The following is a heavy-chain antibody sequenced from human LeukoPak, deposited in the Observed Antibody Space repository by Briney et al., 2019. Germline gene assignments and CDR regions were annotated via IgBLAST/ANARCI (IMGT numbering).Heavy chain of an antibody. Sequence: SETLSLTCTVSGGSISSSSYYWGWIRQPPGKGLEWIGSIYYSGSTYYNPSLKSRVTISVDTSKNQFSLKLSSVTAADTAVYYCARGQPISITNNWNYGTNDAFDIWGQGTMVTVSS. V-gene: IGHV4-39*01. CDR1: GGSISSSSYY. CDR3: ARGQPISITNNWNYGTNDAFDI. CDR2: IYYSGST. J-gene: IGHJ3*02. D-gene: IGHD1-7*01.